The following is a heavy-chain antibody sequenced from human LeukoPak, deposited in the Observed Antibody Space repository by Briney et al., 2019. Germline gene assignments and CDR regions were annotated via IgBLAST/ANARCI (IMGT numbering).Heavy chain of an antibody. CDR1: GGSFSGYY. CDR3: ARDCAGRDY. Sequence: PSETLSLTCAVYGGSFSGYYWSWIRQPPGKGLEWIGEINHSGSTNYNPSLKKRVTISVDTSNNHFSLKLSSVTAAVTGVYYCARDCAGRDYWGQGTLVTVSS. D-gene: IGHD6-13*01. V-gene: IGHV4-34*01. CDR2: INHSGST. J-gene: IGHJ4*02.